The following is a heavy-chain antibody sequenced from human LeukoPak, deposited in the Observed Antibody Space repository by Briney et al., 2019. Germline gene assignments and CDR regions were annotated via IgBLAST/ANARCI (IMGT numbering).Heavy chain of an antibody. Sequence: GGSLRLSCAASGFTVSSNYMSWVRQALGKGLEWVSVIYSGGSTYYADSVKGRFTISRDNSKNTLYLQMNSLRAEDTAVYYCARERSATNYYYYMDVSGKGTTVTVYS. V-gene: IGHV3-53*01. D-gene: IGHD5-24*01. CDR1: GFTVSSNY. CDR2: IYSGGST. J-gene: IGHJ6*03. CDR3: ARERSATNYYYYMDV.